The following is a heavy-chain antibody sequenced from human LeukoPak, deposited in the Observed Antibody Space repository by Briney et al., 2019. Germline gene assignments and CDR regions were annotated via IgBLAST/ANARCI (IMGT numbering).Heavy chain of an antibody. V-gene: IGHV3-48*03. D-gene: IGHD3-10*01. CDR3: ARARERLRGAFDI. J-gene: IGHJ3*02. CDR2: ISSSGSTI. CDR1: GFTFSSYE. Sequence: GGSLRLSCAASGFTFSSYEMNWVRQAPGKGLEWVSYISSSGSTIYYADFVKGRFTISRDNAKNSLYLQMNSLRAEDTAVYYCARARERLRGAFDIWGQGTMVTVSS.